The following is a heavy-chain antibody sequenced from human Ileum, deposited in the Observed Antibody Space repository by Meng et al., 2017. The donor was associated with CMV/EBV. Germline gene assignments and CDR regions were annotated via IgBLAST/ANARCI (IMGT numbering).Heavy chain of an antibody. CDR1: GGSFSGYY. V-gene: IGHV4-34*01. Sequence: SQTRSLTCAVYGGSFSGYYWSWIRQPPGKGLEWIGEINHSGSTNYNPSLKSRVTISVDTSKNQFSLKLSSVTAADTAVYYCARRFSSSGFDYWGQGTLVTVSS. CDR2: INHSGST. D-gene: IGHD6-13*01. J-gene: IGHJ4*02. CDR3: ARRFSSSGFDY.